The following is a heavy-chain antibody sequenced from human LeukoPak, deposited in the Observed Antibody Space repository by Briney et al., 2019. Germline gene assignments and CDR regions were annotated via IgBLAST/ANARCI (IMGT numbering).Heavy chain of an antibody. D-gene: IGHD2-15*01. V-gene: IGHV3-30*18. CDR2: ITYDGSNK. J-gene: IGHJ6*02. Sequence: PGRSLRLSCAASGFTFSNYGMHWVRQAPGKGLEGVAVITYDGSNKYYADSVKGRFTISRDNSKNTLYLQMNSLRAEDTAVYYCAKGYCSGGSCYGLGYYYYYGMEVWGQGTTVTVSS. CDR3: AKGYCSGGSCYGLGYYYYYGMEV. CDR1: GFTFSNYG.